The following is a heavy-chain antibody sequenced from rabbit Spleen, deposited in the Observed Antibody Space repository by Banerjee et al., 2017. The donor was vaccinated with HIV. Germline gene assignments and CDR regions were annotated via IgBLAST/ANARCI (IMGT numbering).Heavy chain of an antibody. J-gene: IGHJ4*01. Sequence: EESGGGLVQPEGSLTLTCTASGFSFSSTYWIHWVRQAPGKGLEWIARINTGSGATHYASWAKGRFTISKTSSTSVTLQMTGLTAADTATYFCARQWALWGPGTLVTVS. CDR3: ARQWAL. V-gene: IGHV1S45*01. D-gene: IGHD1-1*01. CDR2: INTGSGAT. CDR1: GFSFSSTYW.